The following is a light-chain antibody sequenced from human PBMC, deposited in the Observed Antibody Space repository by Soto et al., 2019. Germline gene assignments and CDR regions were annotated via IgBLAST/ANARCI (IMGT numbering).Light chain of an antibody. V-gene: IGLV2-11*01. CDR2: DVS. CDR1: SSDVGGYNY. J-gene: IGLJ1*01. Sequence: QSALTHPLSVSGSPGHSVTISCTGTSSDVGGYNYVSWYQQHPGKAPKLMIYDVSKRPSGVPDRFSGSKSGNTASLTISGLQAEDEADYYCCSYAGSYSYVFGTGTKVTVL. CDR3: CSYAGSYSYV.